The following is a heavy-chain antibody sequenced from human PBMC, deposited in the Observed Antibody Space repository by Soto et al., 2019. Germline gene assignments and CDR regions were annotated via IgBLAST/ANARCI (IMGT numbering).Heavy chain of an antibody. V-gene: IGHV4-4*02. D-gene: IGHD6-19*01. CDR3: ARDPGRAVALD. Sequence: SETLSLTCAVSGGSISGSSWWSWIRQSPGKGMEWIGEIYHSGSTNYNPSLKSRVSISVDTSKNQFSLEIYSVTASDTAIYYCARDPGRAVALDWGEGTLVTVSS. J-gene: IGHJ4*02. CDR1: GGSISGSSW. CDR2: IYHSGST.